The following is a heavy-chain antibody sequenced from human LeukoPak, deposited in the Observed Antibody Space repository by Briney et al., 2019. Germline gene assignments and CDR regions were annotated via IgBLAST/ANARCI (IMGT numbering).Heavy chain of an antibody. J-gene: IGHJ4*02. Sequence: GGSLRLSCAASGFSFSDYYMSWVRQAPGKGLEWISYITNSGSTIYYAESVKGRFTISRDDTKNSLYLQMNNLRAEDTAVYYCARDRDCGTTTCSVDYWGQGTLVTVSS. D-gene: IGHD2-2*01. V-gene: IGHV3-11*01. CDR2: ITNSGSTI. CDR1: GFSFSDYY. CDR3: ARDRDCGTTTCSVDY.